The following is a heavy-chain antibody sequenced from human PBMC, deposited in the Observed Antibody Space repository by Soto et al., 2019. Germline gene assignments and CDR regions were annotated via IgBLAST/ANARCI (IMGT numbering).Heavy chain of an antibody. CDR3: ARESRCGGDCYLPFSLGDFDY. CDR1: GGSISSGDYY. CDR2: IYYSGST. D-gene: IGHD2-21*02. J-gene: IGHJ4*02. Sequence: QVQLQESGPGLVKPSQTLSLTCTVSGGSISSGDYYWSWIRQPPGKGLEWIGYIYYSGSTYYNPSLKSRVTISVDTSKNQFSLKLSSVTAADTAVYYCARESRCGGDCYLPFSLGDFDYWGQGTLVTVSS. V-gene: IGHV4-30-4*01.